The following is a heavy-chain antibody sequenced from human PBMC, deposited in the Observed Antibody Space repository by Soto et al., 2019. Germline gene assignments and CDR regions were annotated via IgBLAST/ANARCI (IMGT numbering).Heavy chain of an antibody. J-gene: IGHJ5*02. Sequence: SETLSLTCTVSSGSIDNVYWWSWVRQSPGKGLEWIGDISHDGATNYNPSLESRVTISLDKSNNQFSLRLTSVTAADTAVYYCARLGAYYQSLDPWGPGTLVTVSS. D-gene: IGHD2-21*01. CDR1: SGSIDNVYW. V-gene: IGHV4-4*02. CDR3: ARLGAYYQSLDP. CDR2: ISHDGAT.